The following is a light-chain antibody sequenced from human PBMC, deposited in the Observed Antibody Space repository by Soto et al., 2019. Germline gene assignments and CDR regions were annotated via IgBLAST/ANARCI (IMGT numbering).Light chain of an antibody. CDR1: QRISNY. V-gene: IGKV1-39*01. J-gene: IGKJ5*01. Sequence: DIQMTQSPSSLSASVGDRVTITCRASQRISNYLNWYQQKPGKAPKLLIYTASSLQSGVPSRFSGSGSGTDFTLTISSLQPEDFATYYCQQSYTIPITFGQGTRLEIK. CDR2: TAS. CDR3: QQSYTIPIT.